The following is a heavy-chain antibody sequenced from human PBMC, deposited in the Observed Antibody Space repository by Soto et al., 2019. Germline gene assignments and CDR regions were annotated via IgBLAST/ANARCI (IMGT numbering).Heavy chain of an antibody. V-gene: IGHV3-21*01. CDR2: ISSSSSYI. Sequence: PGGSLRLSCAASGFTFSSYSMNWVRQAPGKGLEWVSSISSSSSYIYYADSVKGRFTISRDNAKNSLYLQMNSLRAEDTAVYYCARDGPTTAPNNWFDPWGEGTLVTSPQ. CDR3: ARDGPTTAPNNWFDP. J-gene: IGHJ5*02. CDR1: GFTFSSYS. D-gene: IGHD4-17*01.